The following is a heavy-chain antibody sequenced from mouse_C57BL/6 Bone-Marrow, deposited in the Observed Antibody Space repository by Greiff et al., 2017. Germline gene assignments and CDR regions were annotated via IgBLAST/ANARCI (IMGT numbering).Heavy chain of an antibody. V-gene: IGHV1-64*01. CDR3: ARGYYGSRYFDV. Sequence: VQLQQSGAELVKPGASVKLSCKASGYTFTSYWMHWVTQRPGQGLEWIGMIHPNSGSTNYNEKFKSKATLTVDKSSSTAYMQLSSLTSEDSAVYYCARGYYGSRYFDVWGTGTTVTVSS. CDR1: GYTFTSYW. J-gene: IGHJ1*03. D-gene: IGHD1-1*01. CDR2: IHPNSGST.